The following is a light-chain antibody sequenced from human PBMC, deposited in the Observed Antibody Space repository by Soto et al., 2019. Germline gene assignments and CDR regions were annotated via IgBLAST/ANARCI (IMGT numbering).Light chain of an antibody. V-gene: IGKV1-5*03. CDR2: KAS. J-gene: IGKJ4*01. Sequence: MQVTKCPSTLCAGVGDRVRMTCRASQSISSWLAWYQQRPGKAPKLLIYKASGLESGVPSRFSGSGSGTDFTLTPSSLQPDDFATYYCQQYESYSPLTVGGGTKVDIK. CDR1: QSISSW. CDR3: QQYESYSPLT.